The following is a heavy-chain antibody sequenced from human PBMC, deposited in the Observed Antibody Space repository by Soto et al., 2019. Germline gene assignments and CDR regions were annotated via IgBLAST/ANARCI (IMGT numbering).Heavy chain of an antibody. CDR2: ISYDGGHE. V-gene: IGHV3-30*03. Sequence: PGGSLRLSCAASGFSFRNNGMHWVRQAPGKGLEFVAVISYDGGHEDYADSVKGRFTISSDNSKNMLCLQMNSLRPDDTAVYYCASGSGGYSNYVCYWGQGTRVAVSS. CDR3: ASGSGGYSNYVCY. J-gene: IGHJ4*02. CDR1: GFSFRNNG. D-gene: IGHD4-4*01.